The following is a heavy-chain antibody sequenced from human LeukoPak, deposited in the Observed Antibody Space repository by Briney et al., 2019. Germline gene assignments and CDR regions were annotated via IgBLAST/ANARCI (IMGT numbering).Heavy chain of an antibody. Sequence: DPGGSLRLSCAASGFTFSSYAMSWVRQAPGKGLEWVSAISDSGGSTYYADSVKGRFTISRDNSENTLYLQMNSLRAEDTAVYYCAVYYGSVMGAFDIWGQGTMVTVSS. J-gene: IGHJ3*02. CDR1: GFTFSSYA. CDR3: AVYYGSVMGAFDI. D-gene: IGHD3-10*01. V-gene: IGHV3-23*01. CDR2: ISDSGGST.